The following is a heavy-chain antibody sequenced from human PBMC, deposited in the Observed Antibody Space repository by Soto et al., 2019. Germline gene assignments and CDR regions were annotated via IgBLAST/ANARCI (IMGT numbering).Heavy chain of an antibody. D-gene: IGHD5-12*01. Sequence: EVQLVESGGGLVQPGGSLRLSCAASGFTFSSYAMHWVRQAPGKGLEYVSAISSNGGSTDYANSVKGRFTSSRDNSKNTLYLQMGSLRAEDMAVYYCARGGRGYEFDYWGQGTLVTVSS. V-gene: IGHV3-64*01. CDR1: GFTFSSYA. CDR2: ISSNGGST. J-gene: IGHJ4*02. CDR3: ARGGRGYEFDY.